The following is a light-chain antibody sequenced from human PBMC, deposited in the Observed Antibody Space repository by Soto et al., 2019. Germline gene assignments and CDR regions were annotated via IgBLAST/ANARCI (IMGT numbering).Light chain of an antibody. CDR3: QQYTGPPTT. J-gene: IGKJ5*01. CDR1: QNISRS. Sequence: ETVMTQSPVTLSVSPGERATISCRASQNISRSLAWYQQKPGQGPSLLIYGTSTRAGGVPARFSGGGSGTEFTLTITRLEPEDSAVYFCQQYTGPPTTFGQGTRLENK. CDR2: GTS. V-gene: IGKV3-15*01.